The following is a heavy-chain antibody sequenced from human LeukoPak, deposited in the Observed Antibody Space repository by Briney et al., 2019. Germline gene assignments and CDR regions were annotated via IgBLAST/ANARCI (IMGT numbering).Heavy chain of an antibody. Sequence: GGSLRLSCAASGFTVSSNYMSWVRQAPGKGLEWVSVIYSGGSTYYADSVKGRFTISRDNSKNTLYLQMNSLRAEDTVVYYCASSAFSSSGWYGDYWGQGTLVTVSS. D-gene: IGHD6-19*01. J-gene: IGHJ4*02. CDR2: IYSGGST. V-gene: IGHV3-53*01. CDR3: ASSAFSSSGWYGDY. CDR1: GFTVSSNY.